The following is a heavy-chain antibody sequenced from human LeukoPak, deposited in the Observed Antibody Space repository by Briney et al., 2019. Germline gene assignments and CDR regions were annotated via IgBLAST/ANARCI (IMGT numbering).Heavy chain of an antibody. CDR1: GASFSSSTYY. D-gene: IGHD6-13*01. Sequence: SETLSLTCTVSGASFSSSTYYWGWIRQPPGKGLEWIGSIYYSGSTYYNPSLKSRVTMSVDTSKNQFSLKLSSVTAADTAVYYCARHAGGIAAAGTRPFDYWGQGTPVTVSS. V-gene: IGHV4-39*01. CDR3: ARHAGGIAAAGTRPFDY. J-gene: IGHJ4*02. CDR2: IYYSGST.